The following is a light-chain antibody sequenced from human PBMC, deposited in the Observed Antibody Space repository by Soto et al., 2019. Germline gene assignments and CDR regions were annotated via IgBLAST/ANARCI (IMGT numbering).Light chain of an antibody. J-gene: IGKJ1*01. CDR2: KAS. Sequence: DNQMTQSPSTLSGSVGGRVTITCRASQTISSWLAWYQQKPGKAPKLLIYKASTLKSGVPSRFSGSGSGTEFTLTISSLQPDDFATYYCQHYNSYSEAFGQGTKVELK. CDR1: QTISSW. CDR3: QHYNSYSEA. V-gene: IGKV1-5*03.